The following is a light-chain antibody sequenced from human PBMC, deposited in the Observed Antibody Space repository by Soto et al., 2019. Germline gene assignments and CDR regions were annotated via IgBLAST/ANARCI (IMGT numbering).Light chain of an antibody. CDR1: SSDVGAYNL. CDR3: SAHAGGNHWGV. Sequence: QSVLTQPPSASGSPGQSVTISCTGTSSDVGAYNLVSWYQQHPGKAPKLMIYEVSKRTSGVPDRFSGSKSGNTASLTVSGLQADDEADYFCSAHAGGNHWGVFGGGTKLTVL. V-gene: IGLV2-8*01. J-gene: IGLJ3*02. CDR2: EVS.